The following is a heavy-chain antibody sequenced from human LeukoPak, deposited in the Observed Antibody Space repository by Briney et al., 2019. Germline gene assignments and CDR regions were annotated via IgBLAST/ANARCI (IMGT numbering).Heavy chain of an antibody. CDR1: GGSISSGYYY. CDR3: ARRRTVNYYYYYMDV. D-gene: IGHD4-17*01. J-gene: IGHJ6*03. CDR2: IYFSGST. Sequence: PSQTLSLTCTVSGGSISSGYYYWSWIRQPPGKGLEWNAYIYFSGSTYYTPSLNSRVTISVDTSKNQFSLKLSSVTAADTAVYYCARRRTVNYYYYYMDVWGKGTTVSVSS. V-gene: IGHV4-30-4*08.